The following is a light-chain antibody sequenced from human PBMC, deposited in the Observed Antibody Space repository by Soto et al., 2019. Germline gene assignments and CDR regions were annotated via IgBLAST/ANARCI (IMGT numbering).Light chain of an antibody. J-gene: IGKJ5*01. CDR1: QSVSSYY. V-gene: IGKV3-20*01. CDR3: QQYGSSPPT. CDR2: GAS. Sequence: EIVLTQSPGTLSLSPGERATLSCRASQSVSSYYLAWYQQKPGQAPRLLIYGASSRATGIPDRFSGSGSGTDFTLTISRLEPEDFAVYYCQQYGSSPPTFGQGTRLEIK.